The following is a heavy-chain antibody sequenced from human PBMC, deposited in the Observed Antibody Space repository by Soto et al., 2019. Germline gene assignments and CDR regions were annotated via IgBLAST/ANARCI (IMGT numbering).Heavy chain of an antibody. J-gene: IGHJ6*02. CDR2: INPNSGGT. Sequence: QVQLVQSGAEVKKPGASVKVSCKASGYTFTGYYMHWVRQAPGQGLEWMGWINPNSGGTNYAQKFQGRVTMTRDTSISTAYMELSRLRSDDTVVYYCARDQGIAVAGTSGLSYYYYGMDVWGQGTTVTVSS. CDR1: GYTFTGYY. CDR3: ARDQGIAVAGTSGLSYYYYGMDV. V-gene: IGHV1-2*02. D-gene: IGHD6-19*01.